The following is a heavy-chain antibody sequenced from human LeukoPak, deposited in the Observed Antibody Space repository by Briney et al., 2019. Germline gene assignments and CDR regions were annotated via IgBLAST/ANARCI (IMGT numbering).Heavy chain of an antibody. CDR1: GGSFSGYY. CDR3: ATEIFGTDY. Sequence: PSETLSLTCAVYGGSFSGYYWSWIRQPPGKGLEWIGEINHSGSTNYNPSLKSRVTISVDTSKNQFSLKLSSVTAADTAVYYCATEIFGTDYWGQGTLVTVSS. CDR2: INHSGST. V-gene: IGHV4-34*01. J-gene: IGHJ4*02. D-gene: IGHD3-3*01.